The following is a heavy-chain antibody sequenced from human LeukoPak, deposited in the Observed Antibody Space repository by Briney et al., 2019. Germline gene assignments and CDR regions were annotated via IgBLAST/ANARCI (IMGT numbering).Heavy chain of an antibody. V-gene: IGHV3-23*01. CDR2: ISSSGGNT. D-gene: IGHD6-19*01. CDR3: ARRAASSGYYFDQ. Sequence: GGSLRLSCEASGFTFSSYAMTWVRQGSGKGLEWVSTISSSGGNTYNADSVKGRFTISRDNSKNTLYLQMNSLRAEDTAVYYCARRAASSGYYFDQWGQGTLVTVSS. J-gene: IGHJ4*02. CDR1: GFTFSSYA.